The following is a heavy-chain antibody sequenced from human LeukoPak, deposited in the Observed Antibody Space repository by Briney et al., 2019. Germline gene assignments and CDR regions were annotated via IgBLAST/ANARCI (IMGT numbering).Heavy chain of an antibody. CDR1: GGSISSSSYY. J-gene: IGHJ5*02. D-gene: IGHD6-13*01. CDR3: ARVVGSSWSDWYNWFDP. V-gene: IGHV4-39*07. Sequence: SETLSLTCTVSGGSISSSSYYWGWIRQPPGKGLEWIGSIYYSGSTYYNPSLKSRVTISVDTSKNQFSLKLSSVTAADTAVYYCARVVGSSWSDWYNWFDPWGQGTLVTVSS. CDR2: IYYSGST.